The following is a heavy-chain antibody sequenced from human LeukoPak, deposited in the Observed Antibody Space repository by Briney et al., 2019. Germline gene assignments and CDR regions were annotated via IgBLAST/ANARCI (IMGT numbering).Heavy chain of an antibody. D-gene: IGHD6-19*01. V-gene: IGHV1-46*01. J-gene: IGHJ4*02. CDR1: GYSFTSYY. CDR2: INPSGGSK. CDR3: ARDGVAGTYYFDH. Sequence: ASVKVSCKTSGYSFTSYYIHWVRQAPGQGLEWMGIINPSGGSKSYPQKFQDRVTMTRDTSTRTAYMEVSSLRSEDTAVYFCARDGVAGTYYFDHWGQGTLVTVSS.